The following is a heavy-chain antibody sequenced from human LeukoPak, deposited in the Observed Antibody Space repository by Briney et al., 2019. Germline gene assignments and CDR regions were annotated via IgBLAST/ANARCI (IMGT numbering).Heavy chain of an antibody. J-gene: IGHJ4*02. CDR3: ARDEGYCSSTSCYSDY. Sequence: GGSLRLSCAASGFTFRSYSMNWVRPAPGKGLEWVSSISSSSSYIYYADSVKGRFTISRDNAKNSLYLQMNSLRAEDTAVYYCARDEGYCSSTSCYSDYWGQGTLVTVSS. CDR1: GFTFRSYS. CDR2: ISSSSSYI. D-gene: IGHD2-2*01. V-gene: IGHV3-21*01.